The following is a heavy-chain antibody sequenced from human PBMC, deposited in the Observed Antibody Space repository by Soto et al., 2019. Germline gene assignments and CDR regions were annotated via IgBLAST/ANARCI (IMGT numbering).Heavy chain of an antibody. Sequence: SETLSLTCAVYGGSFSGYYWSWIRQPPGKGLEWIGEINHSGSTNYNPSLKSRVTISVDTSKNQFSLKLSSVTAADTAVYYCAIGLWFGEMTGDYFGYWGQGTLVTAPQ. CDR3: AIGLWFGEMTGDYFGY. V-gene: IGHV4-34*01. D-gene: IGHD3-10*01. CDR1: GGSFSGYY. J-gene: IGHJ4*02. CDR2: INHSGST.